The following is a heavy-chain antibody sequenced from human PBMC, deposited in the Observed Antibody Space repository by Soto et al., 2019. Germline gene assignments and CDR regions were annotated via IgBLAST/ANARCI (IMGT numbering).Heavy chain of an antibody. CDR1: GYTFTTNG. Sequence: QVQLVQSGAEVKRPGASVKVSCKASGYTFTTNGFNWVRQAPGQGLEWMGWISPYNGDTNYAQNFQGRVTLTTDTSTSTAYMELRSLTSDDTAVYYCARTPRAQMIVLEAATRFDYWGQGTLVTVSS. CDR3: ARTPRAQMIVLEAATRFDY. D-gene: IGHD2-15*01. V-gene: IGHV1-18*04. J-gene: IGHJ4*02. CDR2: ISPYNGDT.